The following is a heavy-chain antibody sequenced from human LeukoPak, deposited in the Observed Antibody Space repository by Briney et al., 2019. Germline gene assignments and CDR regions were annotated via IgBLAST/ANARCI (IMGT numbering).Heavy chain of an antibody. V-gene: IGHV1-2*02. CDR3: ATLVIAVPGSFGDY. CDR2: INPNSCGT. CDR1: GYTFTGYY. J-gene: IGHJ4*02. Sequence: ASVKVSCTASGYTFTGYYMHWVRQAPGQGLEWMGGINPNSCGTNYAQKFQGRVTMTRDTCISTGYMELSRLRSDDTAVYYCATLVIAVPGSFGDYWGQGTLVTASS. D-gene: IGHD6-19*01.